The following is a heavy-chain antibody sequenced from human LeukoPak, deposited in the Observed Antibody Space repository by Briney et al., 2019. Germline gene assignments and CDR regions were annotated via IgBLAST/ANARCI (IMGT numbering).Heavy chain of an antibody. V-gene: IGHV4-59*01. CDR1: GVSINSYY. CDR2: IYYTGST. J-gene: IGHJ4*02. CDR3: AGEGAFYSGFDY. Sequence: PSETLSLTCTVSGVSINSYYWSWIRQAPGKELGWIGYIYYTGSTNYNPSLKSRVTTSVDTSKNQFSLKLSSVTAADTAVYYCAGEGAFYSGFDYWGQGTLVTVSS. D-gene: IGHD3-3*02.